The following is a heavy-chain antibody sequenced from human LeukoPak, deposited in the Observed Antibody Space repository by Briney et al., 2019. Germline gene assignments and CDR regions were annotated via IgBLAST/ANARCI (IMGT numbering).Heavy chain of an antibody. CDR1: GGSISSGDYY. J-gene: IGHJ6*03. Sequence: TSQTLSLTCTVSGGSISSGDYYWSWIRQPPGKGLEWIGYIYYSGSTHYNPSLKSRVTISVDTSKNQFSLKLSSVTAADTAVYYCARVNYDYYYYMDVWGNGTTVTVSS. CDR3: ARVNYDYYYYMDV. CDR2: IYYSGST. D-gene: IGHD4-23*01. V-gene: IGHV4-30-4*08.